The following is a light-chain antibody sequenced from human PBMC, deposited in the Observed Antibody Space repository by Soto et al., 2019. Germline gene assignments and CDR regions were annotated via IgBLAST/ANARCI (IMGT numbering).Light chain of an antibody. CDR1: QSLVYSDGNTY. CDR2: KVS. V-gene: IGKV2-30*01. Sequence: VVMTQSPLSLPVTLGQPASISCRSSQSLVYSDGNTYLNWFQQRPGKTPRRLIYKVSNRDSGVRDRFSGRGSGTDFTLKISRVEAEDVEFYYSMQGTHWPPTTCGQGIKVDIK. J-gene: IGKJ1*01. CDR3: MQGTHWPPTT.